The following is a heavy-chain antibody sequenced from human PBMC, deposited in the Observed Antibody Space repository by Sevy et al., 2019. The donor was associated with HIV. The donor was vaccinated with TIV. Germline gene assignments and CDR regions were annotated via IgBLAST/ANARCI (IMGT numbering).Heavy chain of an antibody. CDR3: GRTCGSVDY. CDR1: GYTFTSYD. V-gene: IGHV1-8*03. CDR2: INPNSGNT. Sequence: ASMKVSCKSSGYTFTSYDINWVRQATGQGLEWMGWINPNSGNTGYAQKFQGRVTITRDTSISTVYLELSSLRSEDTAVYYCGRTCGSVDYWGQGTLVTVSS. D-gene: IGHD2-15*01. J-gene: IGHJ4*02.